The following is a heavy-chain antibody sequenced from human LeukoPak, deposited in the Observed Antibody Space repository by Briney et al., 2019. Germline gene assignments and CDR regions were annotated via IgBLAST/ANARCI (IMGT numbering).Heavy chain of an antibody. J-gene: IGHJ4*02. CDR3: ARDKYYGDSYFHY. CDR1: GFTFSDYY. Sequence: GGSLRLSCAASGFTFSDYYMSWIRQAPGKGLEWVSYISSSGSTIYYADSVKGRFTISRDNAKNSLFLQMNSLRAEDTAVYYCARDKYYGDSYFHYWGQGTLVTVSS. D-gene: IGHD4-17*01. CDR2: ISSSGSTI. V-gene: IGHV3-11*04.